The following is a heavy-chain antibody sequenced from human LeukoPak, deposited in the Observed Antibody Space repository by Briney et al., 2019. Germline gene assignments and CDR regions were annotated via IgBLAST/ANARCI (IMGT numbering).Heavy chain of an antibody. V-gene: IGHV1-69*04. CDR3: ARANPSNDAFDI. CDR1: GGTFSSYA. CDR2: IIPILGIA. J-gene: IGHJ3*02. Sequence: ASVKVSRKASGGTFSSYAISWVRQAPGQGLEWMGRIIPILGIANYAQKFQGRVTITADKSTSTAYMELSSLRSEDTAVYYCARANPSNDAFDIWGQGTMVTASS.